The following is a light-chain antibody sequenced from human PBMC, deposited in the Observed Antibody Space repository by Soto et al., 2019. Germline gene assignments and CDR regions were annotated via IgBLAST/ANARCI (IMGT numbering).Light chain of an antibody. CDR1: SSDVGSYNL. CDR2: EDN. J-gene: IGLJ1*01. Sequence: QCVLTQPASVSGSPGQSITSSCTGTSSDVGSYNLVSWYQQHPGKAPKLMIYEDNKRPSGVSNRFSVSKSGYTASLTISGLQAEDEADYDCCSYARTSTYVFGSGTKVTV. CDR3: CSYARTSTYV. V-gene: IGLV2-23*01.